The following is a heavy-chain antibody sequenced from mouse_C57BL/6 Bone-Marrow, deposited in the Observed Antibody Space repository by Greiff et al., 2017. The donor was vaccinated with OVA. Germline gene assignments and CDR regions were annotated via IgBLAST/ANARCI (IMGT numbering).Heavy chain of an antibody. CDR2: IYPRDGST. V-gene: IGHV1-85*01. CDR3: ARSGYYGSRPWFAY. J-gene: IGHJ3*01. D-gene: IGHD1-1*01. CDR1: VSPFPLSS. Sequence: QVQLQQSGPELVQPGASVTLSFTSSVSPFPLSSLPFVPPLPFPFLSLIGWIYPRDGSTKYNEKFKGKATLTVDTSSSTAYMELHSLTSEDSAVYFCARSGYYGSRPWFAYWGQGTLVTVSA.